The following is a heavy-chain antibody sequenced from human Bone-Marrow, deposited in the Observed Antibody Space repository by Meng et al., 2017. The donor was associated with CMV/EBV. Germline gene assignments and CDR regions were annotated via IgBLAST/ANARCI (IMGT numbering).Heavy chain of an antibody. CDR2: IYYNGST. V-gene: IGHV4-31*03. D-gene: IGHD3-3*01. J-gene: IGHJ6*02. CDR3: ARDNRYYEFWSGYFGLTGTDV. Sequence: LRLSCTVSGGSIRSGGYYWSWIRQHPGKGLECIGHIYYNGSTYYNPSLKSRVTISRDTSKNQFSLKLSSVTAADTAVYYCARDNRYYEFWSGYFGLTGTDVWGQGTTVTVSS. CDR1: GGSIRSGGYY.